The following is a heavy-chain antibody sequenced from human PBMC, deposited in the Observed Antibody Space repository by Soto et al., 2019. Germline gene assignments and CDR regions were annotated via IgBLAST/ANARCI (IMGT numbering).Heavy chain of an antibody. CDR2: INSDGSST. V-gene: IGHV3-74*01. CDR1: GFTFSSYW. J-gene: IGHJ4*02. CDR3: ATAKMVRGDRTDY. D-gene: IGHD3-10*01. Sequence: EVQLVESGGGLVQPGGSLRLSCAASGFTFSSYWMHWVRQAPGKGLVWDSRINSDGSSTSYADSVKGRFTISRDNAKNTLYLQMNSLRAEDTAVYYCATAKMVRGDRTDYWGQGTLVTVSS.